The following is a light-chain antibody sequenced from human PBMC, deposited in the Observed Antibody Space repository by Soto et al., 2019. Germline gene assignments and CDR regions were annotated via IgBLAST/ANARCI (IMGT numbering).Light chain of an antibody. CDR3: QQYDNLPLT. Sequence: MTQPPDSPPVSLGEGATINCKSSRRVLTSSKNENNLNWYQQKSGKAPKLLIYDASDLETGVPSRFSGSGSGTDFTFTINSLQPEDIATYYCQQYDNLPLTFGGGTKVDIK. CDR1: RRVLTSSKNENN. V-gene: IGKV1-33*01. CDR2: DAS. J-gene: IGKJ4*01.